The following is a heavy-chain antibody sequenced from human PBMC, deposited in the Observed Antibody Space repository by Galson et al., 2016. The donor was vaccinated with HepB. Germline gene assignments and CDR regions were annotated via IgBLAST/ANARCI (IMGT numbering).Heavy chain of an antibody. CDR2: IYSSGIT. J-gene: IGHJ4*02. D-gene: IGHD1-26*01. CDR3: VRDSSGSYGIDY. CDR1: GASISGYY. V-gene: IGHV4-59*01. Sequence: SETLSLTCTVSGASISGYYWSWIRQPPGKGLEWIAYIYSSGITNYNPSLKSRVTISVDTSKNQFSLNLTSVTAADTAVYYCVRDSSGSYGIDYWGQGALVTVSS.